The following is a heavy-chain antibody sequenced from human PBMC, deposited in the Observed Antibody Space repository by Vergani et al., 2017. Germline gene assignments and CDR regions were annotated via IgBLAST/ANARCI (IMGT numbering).Heavy chain of an antibody. V-gene: IGHV3-33*06. CDR1: GFTFNQYG. Sequence: VQLLESGGGLVQPGGSLRLSCAASGFTFNQYGMHWVRQAPGKGLEWVAVTWYDGNNKQYADSVKGRFTISRDNSKSTMYLQMNSLRDEDTGVYYCAKEYLKKYYFDYWGQGTLVTVSS. D-gene: IGHD2-2*02. CDR2: TWYDGNNK. J-gene: IGHJ4*02. CDR3: AKEYLKKYYFDY.